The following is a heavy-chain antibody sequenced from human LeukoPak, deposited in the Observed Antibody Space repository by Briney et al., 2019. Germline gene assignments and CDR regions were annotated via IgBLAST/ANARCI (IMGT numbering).Heavy chain of an antibody. V-gene: IGHV3-23*01. CDR1: GFSFSNYW. Sequence: GGSLRLSCGASGFSFSNYWVSWVRQAPGKGLEWVSAISGSGGSTYYADSVKGRFTISRDNSKNTLYLQMNSLRAEDTAVYYCAKDRSYYDSSGYYDYWGQGTLVTVSS. J-gene: IGHJ4*02. CDR2: ISGSGGST. D-gene: IGHD3-22*01. CDR3: AKDRSYYDSSGYYDY.